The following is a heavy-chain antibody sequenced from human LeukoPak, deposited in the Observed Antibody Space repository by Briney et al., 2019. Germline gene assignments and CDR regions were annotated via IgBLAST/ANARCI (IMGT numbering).Heavy chain of an antibody. V-gene: IGHV3-23*01. J-gene: IGHJ4*02. D-gene: IGHD1-1*01. CDR1: GFTFSSYA. CDR3: ARDQLGAVLYFDY. CDR2: ISGSGGST. Sequence: GGSLRLSCAASGFTFSSYAMTWVRQAPGKGLEWVSGISGSGGSTYYADSVKGRFTISRDNSKNTLYLQINSLRVEDTAVYYCARDQLGAVLYFDYWGQGALVTVSS.